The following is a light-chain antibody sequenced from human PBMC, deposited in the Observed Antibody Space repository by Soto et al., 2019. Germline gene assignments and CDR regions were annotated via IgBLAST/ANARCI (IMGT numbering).Light chain of an antibody. CDR1: SSDVGGYNY. Sequence: QSALTQPASVSGSPGQSITISCTGTSSDVGGYNYVSWYQQHPGKAPKLMIYEASHRPPGVSNRFSGSKSANTASLTISGLQAEDEADYYCSSYTSKNTRVFGGGTKLTVL. V-gene: IGLV2-14*01. CDR2: EAS. J-gene: IGLJ3*02. CDR3: SSYTSKNTRV.